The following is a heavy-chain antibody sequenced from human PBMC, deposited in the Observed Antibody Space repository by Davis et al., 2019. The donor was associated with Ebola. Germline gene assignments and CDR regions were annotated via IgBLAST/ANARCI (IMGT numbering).Heavy chain of an antibody. J-gene: IGHJ6*02. CDR2: ISSSGSTI. D-gene: IGHD2-2*01. Sequence: GESLKISCAASGFTFSDYYMSWIRQAPGKGLEWVSYISSSGSTIYYADSVKGRFTISRDNAKNSLYLQMNSLRAEDTAVYYCARVGGGYCSSTSCYYYYGMDVWGQGTTVTVSS. V-gene: IGHV3-11*01. CDR3: ARVGGGYCSSTSCYYYYGMDV. CDR1: GFTFSDYY.